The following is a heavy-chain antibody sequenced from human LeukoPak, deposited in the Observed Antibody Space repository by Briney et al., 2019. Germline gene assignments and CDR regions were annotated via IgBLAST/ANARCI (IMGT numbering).Heavy chain of an antibody. V-gene: IGHV4-4*07. CDR1: GGSISNYY. Sequence: PSETLSLTCPVSGGSISNYYWSWIRQPAGKGLEWIGRIYPSGNTNYNPSLKSRVTMSTDTSKNHFSLKLTSVTATDTAVYYCARKGISATAGAFDIWGQGTMVTVSS. CDR3: ARKGISATAGAFDI. J-gene: IGHJ3*02. CDR2: IYPSGNT. D-gene: IGHD2-15*01.